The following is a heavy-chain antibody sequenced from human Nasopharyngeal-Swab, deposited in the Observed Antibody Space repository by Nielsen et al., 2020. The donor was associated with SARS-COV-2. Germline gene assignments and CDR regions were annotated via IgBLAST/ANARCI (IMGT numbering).Heavy chain of an antibody. V-gene: IGHV3-11*04. D-gene: IGHD5-18*01. CDR2: ISSSASTI. J-gene: IGHJ4*02. CDR3: ARADSYGYRGPFDY. Sequence: WICQPPGKGLEWVSYISSSASTIYYADSVKGRFTISRDNAKNSLYLQMNSLRAEDTAVYYCARADSYGYRGPFDYWGQGTLVTVSS.